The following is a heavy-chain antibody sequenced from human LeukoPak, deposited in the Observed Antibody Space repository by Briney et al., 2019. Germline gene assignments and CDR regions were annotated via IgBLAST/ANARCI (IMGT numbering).Heavy chain of an antibody. CDR3: ARGHRSAYVEY. D-gene: IGHD3-16*01. Sequence: PGGSLRLSCAVSGFTFSGYGMHWVRQAPGKGLEGVAVIWYDGNSKYYAGSVKGRFTISRDNSKNTLYLQMNSLRVEDTAVYYCARGHRSAYVEYWGQGTLVTVSS. J-gene: IGHJ4*02. V-gene: IGHV3-33*01. CDR2: IWYDGNSK. CDR1: GFTFSGYG.